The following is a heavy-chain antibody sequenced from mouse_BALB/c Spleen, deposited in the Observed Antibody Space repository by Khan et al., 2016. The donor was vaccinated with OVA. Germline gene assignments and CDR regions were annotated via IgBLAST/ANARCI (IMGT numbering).Heavy chain of an antibody. CDR2: IDPEAGDT. CDR3: NAAKLSIWFAS. D-gene: IGHD1-3*01. Sequence: VQLQQSGAELVRSGASVKLSCTASAFNIKDYFIHWMKQRPKQGLEWIGWIDPEAGDTECAPKFQGKATMTAAASSTTAYLHLSSLPSQDTAGEYCNAAKLSIWFASWGQGTLVTVSA. CDR1: AFNIKDYF. J-gene: IGHJ3*01. V-gene: IGHV14-4*02.